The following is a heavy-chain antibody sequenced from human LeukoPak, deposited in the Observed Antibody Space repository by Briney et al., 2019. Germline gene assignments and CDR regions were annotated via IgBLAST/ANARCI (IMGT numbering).Heavy chain of an antibody. CDR2: IRYDGSNK. Sequence: GGSLRLSCAASGFTFSSYGMHRVRQAPGKGLEWVAFIRYDGSNKYYADSVKGRFTISRDNSKNTLYLQMNSLRLEDTAVYYCASRNSLFIWGQGTLVTVSS. V-gene: IGHV3-30*02. CDR3: ASRNSLFI. CDR1: GFTFSSYG. J-gene: IGHJ4*02. D-gene: IGHD4-23*01.